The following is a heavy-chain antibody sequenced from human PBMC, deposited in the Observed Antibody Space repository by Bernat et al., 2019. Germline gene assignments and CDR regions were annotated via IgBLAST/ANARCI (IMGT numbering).Heavy chain of an antibody. CDR1: GFTFSSYG. CDR2: ISYDGSNK. Sequence: QVQLVESGGGVVQPGRSLRLSCAASGFTFSSYGMHWVRQAPGKGLEWVAVISYDGSNKYYADSVKGRFTISRDNSKNTLYLQMNSLRAEDMAVYYCAKETNRGAVYTHAFDIWGQGTMVTVSS. V-gene: IGHV3-30*18. J-gene: IGHJ3*02. CDR3: AKETNRGAVYTHAFDI. D-gene: IGHD7-27*01.